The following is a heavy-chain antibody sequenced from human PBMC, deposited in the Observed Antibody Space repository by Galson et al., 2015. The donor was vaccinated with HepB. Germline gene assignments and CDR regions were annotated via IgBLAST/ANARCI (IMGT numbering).Heavy chain of an antibody. J-gene: IGHJ6*03. CDR1: GFTFSDYY. CDR3: ARVKGQNYDFWSAHYYYYYYMDV. CDR2: ISSSGSTI. D-gene: IGHD3-3*01. Sequence: SLRLSCAASGFTFSDYYMSWIRQAPGKGLEWVSYISSSGSTIYYADSVKGRFTISRDNAKNSLYLQMNSLRAEDTAVYYCARVKGQNYDFWSAHYYYYYYMDVWGKGTTVTVSS. V-gene: IGHV3-11*01.